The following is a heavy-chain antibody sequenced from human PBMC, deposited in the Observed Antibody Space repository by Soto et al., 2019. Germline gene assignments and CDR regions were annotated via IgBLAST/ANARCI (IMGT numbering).Heavy chain of an antibody. J-gene: IGHJ6*03. V-gene: IGHV3-7*01. CDR3: AREVSGYGDYMDV. CDR2: IKQDGSET. CDR1: GFTFSNYW. D-gene: IGHD6-25*01. Sequence: EVQLVESGGGLVQPGGSLRLSCSASGFTFSNYWMSWVRQAPGKGLEWVANIKQDGSETDYVDSVKGRFTISRDNAENSLSLQMNSLRAEDTAVYYCAREVSGYGDYMDVWGKGTTVTVSS.